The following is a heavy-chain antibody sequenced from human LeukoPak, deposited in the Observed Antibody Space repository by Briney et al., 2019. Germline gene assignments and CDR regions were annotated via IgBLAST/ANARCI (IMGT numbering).Heavy chain of an antibody. J-gene: IGHJ4*02. Sequence: ASVTVSCKASGYTFTGYYMHWVRQAPGQGVEWMGWINPNSGGTNYAQKFQGRVTMTRDTSISTAYMELSRLRSDDTAVYYCARVPRYNWNDGKFDYWGQGTLVTVSS. CDR2: INPNSGGT. V-gene: IGHV1-2*02. CDR3: ARVPRYNWNDGKFDY. CDR1: GYTFTGYY. D-gene: IGHD1-1*01.